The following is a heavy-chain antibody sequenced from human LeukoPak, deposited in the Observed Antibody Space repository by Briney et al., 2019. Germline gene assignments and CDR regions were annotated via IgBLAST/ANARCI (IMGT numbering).Heavy chain of an antibody. J-gene: IGHJ4*02. V-gene: IGHV3-53*01. CDR3: ARGGGYGQDFYY. Sequence: GGSLRLSCAASGFSVSSNYMSWVRQAPGKGLEWVSVLYSGGSIYYADSVTGRFTISRDNSKHTLYLQVNSLRAEDTAVYYCARGGGYGQDFYYWGQGTLVTVSS. CDR2: LYSGGSI. D-gene: IGHD5-12*01. CDR1: GFSVSSNY.